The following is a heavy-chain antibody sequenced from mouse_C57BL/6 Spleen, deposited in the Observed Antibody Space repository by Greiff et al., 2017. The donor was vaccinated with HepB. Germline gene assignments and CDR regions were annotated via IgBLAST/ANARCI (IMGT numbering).Heavy chain of an antibody. CDR3: ARSITTVVAGGMDY. V-gene: IGHV14-3*01. J-gene: IGHJ4*01. Sequence: EVQLQQSVAELVSPGASVKLSCTASGFNIKNTYMHWVKQRPEQGLEWIGRIDPANGNTKYAPKFQGKATITADTSSNTAYLQLRSLTSEDTAIYDCARSITTVVAGGMDYWGQGTSVTVSS. D-gene: IGHD1-1*01. CDR1: GFNIKNTY. CDR2: IDPANGNT.